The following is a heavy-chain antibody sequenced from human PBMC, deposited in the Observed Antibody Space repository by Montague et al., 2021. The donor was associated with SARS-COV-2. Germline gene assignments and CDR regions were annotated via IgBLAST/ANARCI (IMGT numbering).Heavy chain of an antibody. J-gene: IGHJ2*01. CDR1: GGSISGDNYY. CDR2: IYHTGST. D-gene: IGHD7-27*01. V-gene: IGHV4-31*03. CDR3: ARNRGWGSRGAGYIDL. Sequence: TLSLTCTVSGGSISGDNYYWTWIRQHPGRGLEWIAYIYHTGSTYYNPSLQSRLRTSLDTSKNQFSLTLTSVTPADTAIYYCARNRGWGSRGAGYIDLWGRGTLVTVSS.